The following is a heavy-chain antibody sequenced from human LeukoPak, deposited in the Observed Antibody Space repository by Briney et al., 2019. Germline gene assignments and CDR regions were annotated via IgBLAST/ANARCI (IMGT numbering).Heavy chain of an antibody. V-gene: IGHV4-34*01. CDR3: ARARRTPWYKNVPGMSRKKYYFDY. Sequence: SETLSLTCAVSGGSISSGGYSWSWIRQPPGKGLEWIGEINHSGSTNYNPSLKSRVTISVDTSKNQFSLKLSSVTAADTAVYYCARARRTPWYKNVPGMSRKKYYFDYWGQGTLVTVSS. CDR1: GGSISSGGYS. D-gene: IGHD1-1*01. J-gene: IGHJ4*02. CDR2: INHSGST.